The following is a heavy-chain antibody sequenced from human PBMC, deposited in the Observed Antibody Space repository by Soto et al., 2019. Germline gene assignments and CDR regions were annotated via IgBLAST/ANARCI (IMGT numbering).Heavy chain of an antibody. J-gene: IGHJ6*02. CDR3: ARVMWLRSNNYYYYGMDV. CDR1: GDSVSSNSAA. Sequence: PSQTLSLTCAISGDSVSSNSAAWNWIRQSPSRGLEWLGRTYYRSKWYNDYAVSVKSRITINPDTSKNQFSLQLNSVTPEDTAVYYCARVMWLRSNNYYYYGMDVWGQGTTVTVSS. D-gene: IGHD5-12*01. CDR2: TYYRSKWYN. V-gene: IGHV6-1*01.